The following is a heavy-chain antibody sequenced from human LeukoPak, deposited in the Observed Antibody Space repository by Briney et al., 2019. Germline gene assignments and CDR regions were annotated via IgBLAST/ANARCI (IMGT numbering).Heavy chain of an antibody. J-gene: IGHJ4*02. CDR2: VYSNGSA. CDR1: GFTVSSNH. D-gene: IGHD3-16*02. CDR3: AREDPIVY. Sequence: GGSLRLSCAASGFTVSSNHINWVRQAPGKGLEWVAIVYSNGSAYYVDSVKDRFTISTDNSKNTVYLQMNSLRAADTAVYYCAREDPIVYWGQGTLVTVSS. V-gene: IGHV3-66*03.